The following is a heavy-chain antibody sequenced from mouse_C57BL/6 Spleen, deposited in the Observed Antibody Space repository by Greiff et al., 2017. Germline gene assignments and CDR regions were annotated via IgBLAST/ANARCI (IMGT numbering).Heavy chain of an antibody. D-gene: IGHD1-1*01. V-gene: IGHV5-6*01. CDR2: ISSGGSYT. CDR3: ARQNYGIVTTYFDY. CDR1: GFTFSSYG. J-gene: IGHJ2*01. Sequence: EVQRVESGGDLVKPGGSLKLSCAASGFTFSSYGMSWVRQTPDKRLEWVATISSGGSYTYYPDSVKGRFTISRDNAKNTLYLQMSSLKSEDTAMYYCARQNYGIVTTYFDYWGQGTTLTVSS.